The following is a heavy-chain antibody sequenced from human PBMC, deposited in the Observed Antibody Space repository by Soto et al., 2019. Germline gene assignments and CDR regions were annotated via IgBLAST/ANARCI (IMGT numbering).Heavy chain of an antibody. V-gene: IGHV3-23*01. Sequence: GGSLRLSCAASGFTFSSYAMSWVRQAPGKGLEWVSVITCSGGNTYYADSVKGRFTISRDNSKNTLYLQMNSLRAEDTAVYYCARGGRYSYGYCVYWGQGTLVTVSS. CDR1: GFTFSSYA. CDR2: ITCSGGNT. CDR3: ARGGRYSYGYCVY. J-gene: IGHJ4*02. D-gene: IGHD5-18*01.